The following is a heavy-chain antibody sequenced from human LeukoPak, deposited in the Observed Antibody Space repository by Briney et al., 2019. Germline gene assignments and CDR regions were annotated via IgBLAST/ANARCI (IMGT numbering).Heavy chain of an antibody. D-gene: IGHD6-13*01. Sequence: GGSLRLSCAASGFTFSSYSMNWVRQAPGKGLEWVSSISSSNNYIYYADSVKGRFTISRDNAKNSLYLQMNGLRAEDTAMYYCARVGELAPIDYWGQGILVTVSS. V-gene: IGHV3-21*01. CDR3: ARVGELAPIDY. CDR2: ISSSNNYI. J-gene: IGHJ4*02. CDR1: GFTFSSYS.